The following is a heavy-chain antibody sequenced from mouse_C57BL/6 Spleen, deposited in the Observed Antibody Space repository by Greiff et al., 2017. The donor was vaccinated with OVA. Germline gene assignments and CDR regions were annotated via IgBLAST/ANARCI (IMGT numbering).Heavy chain of an antibody. Sequence: EVQLQESGAELVRPGASVKLSCTASGFNIKDDYMHWVKQRPEQGLEWIGWIDPENGDTEYASKFQGKATITADTSSNTAYLQLSSLTSEDTAVYYCTTLRLRDAMDYWGQGTSVTVSS. J-gene: IGHJ4*01. CDR2: IDPENGDT. V-gene: IGHV14-4*01. CDR1: GFNIKDDY. D-gene: IGHD2-4*01. CDR3: TTLRLRDAMDY.